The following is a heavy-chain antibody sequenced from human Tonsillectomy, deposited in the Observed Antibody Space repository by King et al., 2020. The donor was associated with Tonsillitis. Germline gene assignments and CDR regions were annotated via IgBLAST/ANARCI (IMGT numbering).Heavy chain of an antibody. CDR1: GFIFDDYA. CDR3: AKDIGPNIFGYLGGYGMDV. J-gene: IGHJ6*02. D-gene: IGHD5-18*01. CDR2: ISWNSGSI. Sequence: VQLVQSGGGLVQPGRSLRLSCAASGFIFDDYAMHWVRHAPGKGLEWVSGISWNSGSIAYVDSVKGRFTISRDNAKNSLYLQMNSLRAEDTALYYCAKDIGPNIFGYLGGYGMDVWGQGTTVTVSS. V-gene: IGHV3-9*01.